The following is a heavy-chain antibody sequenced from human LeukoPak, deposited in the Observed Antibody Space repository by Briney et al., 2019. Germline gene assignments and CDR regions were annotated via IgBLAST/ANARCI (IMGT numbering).Heavy chain of an antibody. CDR3: GKISVVRGVISGFFDY. CDR2: ISSSSSYI. Sequence: PGGSLRLSCAASGFTFRNYGMYWVRQAPGKGLEWVSSISSSSSYIYYADSVKGRFTISRDNSKNTLYLQMNSLRAEDTAVYYCGKISVVRGVISGFFDYWGQGTLVTVSS. V-gene: IGHV3-21*04. D-gene: IGHD3-10*01. CDR1: GFTFRNYG. J-gene: IGHJ4*02.